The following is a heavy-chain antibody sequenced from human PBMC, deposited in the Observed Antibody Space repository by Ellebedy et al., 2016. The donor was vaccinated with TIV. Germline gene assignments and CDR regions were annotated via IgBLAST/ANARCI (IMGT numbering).Heavy chain of an antibody. Sequence: GESLKISCAASGFRVCSNDMSWVRQAPGKWPEWTSLIHSGGYDADSRSYADSVRGRFTMSRDTSKNTLYLQMNSMRTEATAVYYCAVQGTAARQEDWGEGTLVTVSS. CDR3: AVQGTAARQED. CDR1: GFRVCSND. CDR2: IHSGGYDADSR. V-gene: IGHV3-53*01. J-gene: IGHJ4*02. D-gene: IGHD6-6*01.